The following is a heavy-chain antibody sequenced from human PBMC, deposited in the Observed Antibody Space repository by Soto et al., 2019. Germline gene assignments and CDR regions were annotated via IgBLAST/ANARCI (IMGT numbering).Heavy chain of an antibody. CDR1: GFTFSSYW. CDR2: IKQDGSEK. CDR3: AREIKTIAIKYYYYGMDV. J-gene: IGHJ6*02. V-gene: IGHV3-7*01. Sequence: GGSLRLSCAASGFTFSSYWMNWGRQAPGKGLEWVANIKQDGSEKYYVDSVKGRFTISRDNAKNSLYLQMNSLRAEDTAVYYCAREIKTIAIKYYYYGMDVWGQGTTVTVSS. D-gene: IGHD6-13*01.